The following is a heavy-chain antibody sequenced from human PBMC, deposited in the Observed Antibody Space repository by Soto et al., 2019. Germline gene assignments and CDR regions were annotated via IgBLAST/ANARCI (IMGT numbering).Heavy chain of an antibody. V-gene: IGHV4-31*03. CDR2: IYYSGST. Sequence: QVQLQESGPGLVKPSQTLSLTCTVSGGSISSGGYYWSWIRQHPGKGLEWIGYIYYSGSTYYNPSLKSRVTISVDTSKNQFSLKLSSVTAADTAVYYCARSVVYYDFWSGYYSYYYGMDVWGQGTTVTVSS. CDR3: ARSVVYYDFWSGYYSYYYGMDV. CDR1: GGSISSGGYY. D-gene: IGHD3-3*01. J-gene: IGHJ6*02.